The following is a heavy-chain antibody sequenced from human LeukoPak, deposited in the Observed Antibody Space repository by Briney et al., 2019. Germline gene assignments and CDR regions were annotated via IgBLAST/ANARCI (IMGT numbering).Heavy chain of an antibody. D-gene: IGHD2-2*01. CDR3: AKSPPDCSSTSCSRGLRFSFFDY. CDR1: GFTFSSCA. J-gene: IGHJ4*02. Sequence: GGSLRLSCAASGFTFSSCAMSWVRQAPGKGLEWVSSISGSGGSTYYADSVKGRFTISRDNSKNTLYLQMNSLRAEDTAVYYCAKSPPDCSSTSCSRGLRFSFFDYWGQGTLVTVSS. CDR2: ISGSGGST. V-gene: IGHV3-23*01.